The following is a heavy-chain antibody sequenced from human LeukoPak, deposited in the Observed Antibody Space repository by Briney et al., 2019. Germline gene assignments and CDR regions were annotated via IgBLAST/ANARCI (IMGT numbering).Heavy chain of an antibody. V-gene: IGHV3-33*01. CDR3: ARWGPRRASDH. D-gene: IGHD3-16*01. Sequence: GGSLRLSCVASGFTFSSYGMHWVRQAPGKGLEWVAVIWYDGSEKYYGDSVKGRFTISRDNSENTLYLQVNSLRAEDMAVYYCARWGPRRASDHWGQGTLVTVSS. J-gene: IGHJ4*02. CDR1: GFTFSSYG. CDR2: IWYDGSEK.